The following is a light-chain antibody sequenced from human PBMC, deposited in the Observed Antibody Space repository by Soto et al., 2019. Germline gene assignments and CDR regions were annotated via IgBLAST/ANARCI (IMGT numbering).Light chain of an antibody. CDR1: QSIRVG. CDR3: QQYNNYATWT. V-gene: IGKV1-5*01. CDR2: DAS. Sequence: DIQMTQSPSTLSASVGDRVTITCRASQSIRVGLAWYQQKPGKAPKVLIWDASSLQRGVPSRFSGSGSGPEFTLTISSLQPDDFATYYCQQYNNYATWTFGQGTKVEIK. J-gene: IGKJ1*01.